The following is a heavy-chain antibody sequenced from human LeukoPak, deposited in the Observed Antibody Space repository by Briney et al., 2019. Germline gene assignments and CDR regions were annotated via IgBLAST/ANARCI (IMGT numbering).Heavy chain of an antibody. CDR1: GFTFSSYW. V-gene: IGHV3-74*01. CDR2: INSGGSST. D-gene: IGHD3-10*01. J-gene: IGHJ4*02. CDR3: ARSITMVRGGDY. Sequence: GGSLRLSCAASGFTFSSYWMHWVRQAPGKGLVWVSRINSGGSSTSYADSVKGRFTISRDNAKNTLYLQMNSLRAEDTAVYYCARSITMVRGGDYWGQGTLVTVSS.